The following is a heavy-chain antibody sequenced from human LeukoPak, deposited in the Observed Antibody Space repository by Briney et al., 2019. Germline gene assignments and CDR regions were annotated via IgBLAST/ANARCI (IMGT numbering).Heavy chain of an antibody. CDR1: GFTVSSNY. V-gene: IGHV3-53*01. CDR3: ARGDSSGYVCDY. CDR2: IDSSDTT. Sequence: GGSLRLSCAASGFTVSSNYMTWVRQAPGKGLEWVSVIDSSDTTFYTDSVKGRFTISRDNSKNTLYLQMNSLRAEDTAVYYCARGDSSGYVCDYWGQGTLVTVSS. D-gene: IGHD3-22*01. J-gene: IGHJ4*02.